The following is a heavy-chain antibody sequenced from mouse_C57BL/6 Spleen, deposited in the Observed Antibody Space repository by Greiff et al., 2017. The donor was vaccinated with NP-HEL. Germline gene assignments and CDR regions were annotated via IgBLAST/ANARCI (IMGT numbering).Heavy chain of an antibody. CDR1: GYTFTDYY. D-gene: IGHD2-5*01. CDR3: ARGGLYYSNFAY. CDR2: INPNNGGT. V-gene: IGHV1-26*01. Sequence: EVQLQQSGPELVKPGASVKISCKASGYTFTDYYMNWVKQSHGKSLEWIGDINPNNGGTSYNQKFKGKATLTVDKSSSTAYMELRSLTSEDSAVYYCARGGLYYSNFAYWGQGTLVTVSA. J-gene: IGHJ3*01.